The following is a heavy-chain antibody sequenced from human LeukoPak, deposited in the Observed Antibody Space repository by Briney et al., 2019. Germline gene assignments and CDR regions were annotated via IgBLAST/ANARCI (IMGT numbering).Heavy chain of an antibody. CDR1: GGSISSYY. CDR2: IYYSGST. V-gene: IGHV4-59*08. Sequence: SETLSLTCTVSGGSISSYYWSWIRQPPGKGLEWIGYIYYSGSTNYNPSLKSRVTISVDTSKNQFSLKLSSVTAADTAVYYCTRGQAVNYYGMDVWGQGTTVTVSS. D-gene: IGHD2-15*01. CDR3: TRGQAVNYYGMDV. J-gene: IGHJ6*02.